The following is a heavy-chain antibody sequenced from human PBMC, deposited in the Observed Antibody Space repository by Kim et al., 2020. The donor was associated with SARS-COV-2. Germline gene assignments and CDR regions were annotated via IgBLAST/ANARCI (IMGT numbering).Heavy chain of an antibody. CDR3: ARLSVDDFWSVYYFDY. J-gene: IGHJ4*02. CDR1: GYSFTSYW. Sequence: GESLKISCKGSGYSFTSYWIGWVRQMPGKGLEWRGIIYPGDSDTRYSPSFQGQVTISADKSISTAYLQWSSLKASDTAMYYCARLSVDDFWSVYYFDYWGQGTLVTVSS. V-gene: IGHV5-51*01. D-gene: IGHD3-3*01. CDR2: IYPGDSDT.